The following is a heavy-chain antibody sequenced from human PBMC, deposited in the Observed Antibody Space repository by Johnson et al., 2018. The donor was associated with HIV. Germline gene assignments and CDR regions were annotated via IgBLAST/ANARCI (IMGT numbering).Heavy chain of an antibody. D-gene: IGHD6-6*01. J-gene: IGHJ3*02. CDR3: AKDRGSSSYHASDI. CDR2: INPDGSAK. Sequence: VQLVESGGGLVQPGGSLRLSCAASAFSFSNSWVTWVRQAPGKGLEWVANINPDGSAKYYVASVKGRFTISRDNAKNSLYLEMKSLRAEDTAVYYCAKDRGSSSYHASDIWGHGTMVTVSS. CDR1: AFSFSNSW. V-gene: IGHV3-7*01.